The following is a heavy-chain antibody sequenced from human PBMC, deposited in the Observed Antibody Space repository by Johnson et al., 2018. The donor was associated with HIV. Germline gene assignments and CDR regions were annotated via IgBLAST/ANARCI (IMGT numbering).Heavy chain of an antibody. V-gene: IGHV3-20*04. J-gene: IGHJ3*02. CDR2: IDWNGGRH. Sequence: VQLVESGGGVVRPGGSLRLSCVASGFTFDDYGMSWVRQAPGKGLEWVSGIDWNGGRHGYVDSVTGRFTISRDNAKNSLYMEMNSLRAEDTALYYCARRDGFDYGNAFDIWGQGTMVTVSS. D-gene: IGHD5-12*01. CDR1: GFTFDDYG. CDR3: ARRDGFDYGNAFDI.